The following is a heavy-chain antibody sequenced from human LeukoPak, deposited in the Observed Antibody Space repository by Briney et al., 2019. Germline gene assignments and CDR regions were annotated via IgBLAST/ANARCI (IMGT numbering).Heavy chain of an antibody. V-gene: IGHV3-33*01. J-gene: IGHJ6*02. D-gene: IGHD3-3*01. CDR2: IWYDGSNK. Sequence: GGSLRLSCAASGFTFSSYGMHGGRPAPGKGREWVAVIWYDGSNKYYADSVKGRFTISRDNSKDTLYLQMNSLRAEDTAVYYCARDPPIFGVGTNYYYGMDVWGQGTTVTVSS. CDR1: GFTFSSYG. CDR3: ARDPPIFGVGTNYYYGMDV.